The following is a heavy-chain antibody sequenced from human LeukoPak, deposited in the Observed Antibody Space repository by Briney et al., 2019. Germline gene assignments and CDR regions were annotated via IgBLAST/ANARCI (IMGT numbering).Heavy chain of an antibody. CDR1: GGTFSSYA. CDR2: IIPIFGTA. Sequence: EASVKVSCKASGGTFSSYAISWVRQAPGQGLEWMGGIIPIFGTANYAQKFQGRVTITADESTSTAYMELSSLRSEDTAVYYCARERSLCSGGSCYPPGMIYGMDVWGQGTTVTVSS. D-gene: IGHD2-15*01. CDR3: ARERSLCSGGSCYPPGMIYGMDV. V-gene: IGHV1-69*13. J-gene: IGHJ6*02.